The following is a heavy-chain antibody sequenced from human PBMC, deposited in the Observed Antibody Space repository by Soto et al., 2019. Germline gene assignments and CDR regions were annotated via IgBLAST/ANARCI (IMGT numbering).Heavy chain of an antibody. CDR1: EFTVSRNY. CDR3: ARGLHSESMYLSLAAY. J-gene: IGHJ4*02. V-gene: IGHV3-66*01. D-gene: IGHD2-2*01. CDR2: IYAGGTT. Sequence: EVQLVESGGGLVQPGGSLRLSCAGSEFTVSRNYMTWLRQTPGKGLEWVSVIYAGGTTYYAYSVKGSFMISRDISSNTLSLQMDNLRVEDTAVYYSARGLHSESMYLSLAAYWGQGIVVAVSS.